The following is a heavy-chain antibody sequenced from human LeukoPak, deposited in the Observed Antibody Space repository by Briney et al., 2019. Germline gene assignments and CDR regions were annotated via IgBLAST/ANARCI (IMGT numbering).Heavy chain of an antibody. Sequence: GASLKVSCKASGYTFTGYYMHWVRQAPGEGREWMGWINPNSGGTNYAQKFPGRVTMTRDTSISTAYMELSRLRSDDTAVYYCARDPVSIVGATPVHNWFDPWGQGTLVTVSS. D-gene: IGHD1-26*01. CDR3: ARDPVSIVGATPVHNWFDP. J-gene: IGHJ5*02. CDR2: INPNSGGT. V-gene: IGHV1-2*02. CDR1: GYTFTGYY.